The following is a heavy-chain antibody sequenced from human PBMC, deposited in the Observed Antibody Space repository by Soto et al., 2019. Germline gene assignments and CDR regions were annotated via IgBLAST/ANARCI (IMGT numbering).Heavy chain of an antibody. CDR2: IFYLGSS. D-gene: IGHD3-3*02. Sequence: LSLTCTVSGDSIISSDFYWGWVRQPPGKGLEWIGSIFYLGSSYYNPSLKSRVTMSVDTSKNQFSLRLRSVTAADTALYFCARHSLALRKNNWFDPWGQGIMVTVSS. J-gene: IGHJ5*02. V-gene: IGHV4-39*01. CDR3: ARHSLALRKNNWFDP. CDR1: GDSIISSDFY.